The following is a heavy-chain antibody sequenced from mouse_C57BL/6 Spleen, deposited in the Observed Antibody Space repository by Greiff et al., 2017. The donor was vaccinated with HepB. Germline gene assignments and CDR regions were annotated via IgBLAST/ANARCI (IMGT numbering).Heavy chain of an antibody. D-gene: IGHD2-1*01. Sequence: VQLQQSGPELVKPGASVKISCKASGYAFSSSWMNWVKQRPGKGLEWIGRIYPGDGDTNYNGKFKGKATLTADKSSSTAYMQLSSLTSEDSAVYFCARSGGNPLCAMDYWGQGTSVTVSS. CDR1: GYAFSSSW. V-gene: IGHV1-82*01. J-gene: IGHJ4*01. CDR2: IYPGDGDT. CDR3: ARSGGNPLCAMDY.